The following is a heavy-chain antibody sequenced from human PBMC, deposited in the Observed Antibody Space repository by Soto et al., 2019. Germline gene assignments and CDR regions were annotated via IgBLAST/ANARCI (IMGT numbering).Heavy chain of an antibody. CDR1: GFTFSSYA. V-gene: IGHV3-30-3*01. CDR2: ISYDGSNK. Sequence: PGGSLRLSCAASGFTFSSYAMHWVRQAPGKGLEWVAVISYDGSNKYYADSVKGRFTISRDNSKNTLYLQMNSLRAEDTAVYYCARDREWNDDALITQIDYYYYYGMDVWGQGTTVTVSS. J-gene: IGHJ6*02. CDR3: ARDREWNDDALITQIDYYYYYGMDV. D-gene: IGHD1-1*01.